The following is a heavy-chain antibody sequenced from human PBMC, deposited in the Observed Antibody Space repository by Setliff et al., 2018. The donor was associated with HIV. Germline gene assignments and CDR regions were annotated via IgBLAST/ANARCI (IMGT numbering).Heavy chain of an antibody. CDR3: ARRTIWGDAFDI. J-gene: IGHJ3*02. CDR1: GYSLSSGFY. D-gene: IGHD3-16*01. Sequence: SETLSLTCSVSGYSLSSGFYWGWIRQAPGKGLEWIANIYHSGNTYHNPSLKSRVTMSLDTSKNQVSLRLSSVTAADTAVYYCARRTIWGDAFDIWGQGTMVTVSS. V-gene: IGHV4-38-2*01. CDR2: IYHSGNT.